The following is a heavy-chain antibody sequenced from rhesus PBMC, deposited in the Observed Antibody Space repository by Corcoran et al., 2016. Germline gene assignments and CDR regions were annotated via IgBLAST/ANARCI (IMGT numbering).Heavy chain of an antibody. CDR3: ERSRNYNFWSGYYFDY. V-gene: IGHV2-174*02. CDR1: GFSLSTSGMG. CDR2: IYWDYDK. D-gene: IGHD3-3*01. Sequence: QVTLKESGPALVKPTQTLTLTCTFSGFSLSTSGMGVGWIRQPSRKTLEWLAHIYWDYDKRYSTSLKSRLTISKDTAKNQVVLTMTNMDPRDTATYYCERSRNYNFWSGYYFDYWGQGVLVTVSS. J-gene: IGHJ4*01.